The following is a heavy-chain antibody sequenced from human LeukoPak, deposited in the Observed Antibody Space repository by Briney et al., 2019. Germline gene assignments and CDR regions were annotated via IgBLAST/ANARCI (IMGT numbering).Heavy chain of an antibody. CDR2: INSDGSNT. D-gene: IGHD2/OR15-2a*01. V-gene: IGHV3-74*01. J-gene: IGHJ4*02. CDR1: GFTFSSYW. CDR3: VRDGPGDFPVDY. Sequence: GGSLRLSCAASGFTFSSYWMHWVRQAPGKGLAWVSRINSDGSNTRCADSVKGRFTISRDNAKNTLYLQMNSLRAEDTAVYYCVRDGPGDFPVDYWGQGTLVTVSS.